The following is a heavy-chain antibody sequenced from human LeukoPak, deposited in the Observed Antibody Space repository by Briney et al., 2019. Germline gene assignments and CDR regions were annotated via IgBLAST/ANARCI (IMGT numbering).Heavy chain of an antibody. Sequence: QPGGSLILSCAASGLTFSSYAMSWVRQAPGKGLEWVSGTSGSGRSIHYADSVKGRFTISRDNSKNTLYLQMNSLRAEDTAVYYCARTAAGTFFDYWGQGTLVTVSS. V-gene: IGHV3-23*01. J-gene: IGHJ4*02. CDR2: TSGSGRSI. CDR3: ARTAAGTFFDY. D-gene: IGHD6-13*01. CDR1: GLTFSSYA.